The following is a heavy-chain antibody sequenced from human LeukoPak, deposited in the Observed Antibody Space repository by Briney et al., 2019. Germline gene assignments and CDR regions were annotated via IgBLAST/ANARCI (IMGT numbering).Heavy chain of an antibody. CDR2: IYYSGST. D-gene: IGHD2-8*01. J-gene: IGHJ5*02. Sequence: SETLSLTCTVSGGSISSSSYYWGWIRQPPGKGLEWIGSIYYSGSTYYNPSLKSRVTISVDTSKNQFSLKLSSVTAADTAVYYCARVRGYFTNGVCSNWFDPWGQGTLVTVSS. CDR1: GGSISSSSYY. CDR3: ARVRGYFTNGVCSNWFDP. V-gene: IGHV4-39*01.